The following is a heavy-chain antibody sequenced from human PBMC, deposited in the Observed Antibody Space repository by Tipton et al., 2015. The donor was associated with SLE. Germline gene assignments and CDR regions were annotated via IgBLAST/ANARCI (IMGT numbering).Heavy chain of an antibody. V-gene: IGHV4-39*01. Sequence: TLSLTCTVSGGSISSSSYYWGWIRQPPGKGLEWIGSIYYSGNTYYNPSLKSRVTISVDTSKNQFSLKLSSVTAADTAVYYCASLDTAMVTNAFDIWDQGTMVTVSS. CDR3: ASLDTAMVTNAFDI. CDR2: IYYSGNT. CDR1: GGSISSSSYY. J-gene: IGHJ3*02. D-gene: IGHD5-18*01.